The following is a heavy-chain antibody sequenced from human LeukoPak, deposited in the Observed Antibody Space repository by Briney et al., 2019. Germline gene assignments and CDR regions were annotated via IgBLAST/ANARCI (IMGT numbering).Heavy chain of an antibody. CDR2: INPNSGGT. V-gene: IGHV1-2*02. Sequence: ASLKVSCKASGYTFTGYYMHWVRQAPGQGLEWMGWINPNSGGTNYAQKFQGRVTMTRDTSISTAYMELSSLRSDDTAVYYCARDTRDSSGYSDAFDIWGQGTMVTVSS. CDR3: ARDTRDSSGYSDAFDI. J-gene: IGHJ3*02. D-gene: IGHD3-22*01. CDR1: GYTFTGYY.